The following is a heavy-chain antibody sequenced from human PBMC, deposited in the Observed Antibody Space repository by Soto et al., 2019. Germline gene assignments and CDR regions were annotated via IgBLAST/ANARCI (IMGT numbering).Heavy chain of an antibody. CDR1: GFTFRSYW. CDR3: VRDGYPAWVYGVDV. D-gene: IGHD5-18*01. V-gene: IGHV3-74*01. CDR2: LNSDGSTT. J-gene: IGHJ6*02. Sequence: VGSLRLSCAASGFTFRSYWMHWFLQSPGKGLVWVSRLNSDGSTTNYADSVQGRFTISRDNARNTLYLQMNSLRAEDTAVYYCVRDGYPAWVYGVDVWGQGTTVTVSS.